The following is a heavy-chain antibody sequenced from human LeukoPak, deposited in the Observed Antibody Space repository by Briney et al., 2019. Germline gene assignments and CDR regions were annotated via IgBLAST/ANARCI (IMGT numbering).Heavy chain of an antibody. V-gene: IGHV3-21*04. D-gene: IGHD5-24*01. Sequence: GGSLRLSCVASGFTFDGYSMNWVRQPPGKGLEWVSSISTSGRYINYAGSVRGRFTISRDNTKNSLFLHMNSLRVEDTATYYCARWLDGFTPLDYWGQGTLVTVSS. CDR3: ARWLDGFTPLDY. CDR1: GFTFDGYS. CDR2: ISTSGRYI. J-gene: IGHJ4*02.